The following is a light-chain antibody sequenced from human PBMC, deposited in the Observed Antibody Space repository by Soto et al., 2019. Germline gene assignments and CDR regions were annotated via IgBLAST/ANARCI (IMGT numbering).Light chain of an antibody. CDR3: QQYNRYSPYT. J-gene: IGKJ2*01. CDR2: KAS. Sequence: DIQMTQSPSTLSASVGDRVTITCRASQSISSWLAWYQQKPGKAPNLLIYKASSLESGVPSRFSGSGSGTEFTLTISSLQPDDFATYYCQQYNRYSPYTFGQGTKLELK. CDR1: QSISSW. V-gene: IGKV1-5*03.